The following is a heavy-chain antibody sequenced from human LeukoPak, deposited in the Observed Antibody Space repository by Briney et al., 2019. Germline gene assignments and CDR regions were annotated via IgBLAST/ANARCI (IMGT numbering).Heavy chain of an antibody. CDR3: AKLGRNGYSYYFDQ. CDR1: GVTFSSYA. CDR2: ISGNGGGA. Sequence: GGSLRLSCAASGVTFSSYAMSWVRQAPGKGVEGGAGISGNGGGAYYADSVEGRCTISRDNSKITLYLQMNSLRAEDTAIYYCAKLGRNGYSYYFDQWGQGTLVTVSS. D-gene: IGHD5-24*01. J-gene: IGHJ4*02. V-gene: IGHV3-23*01.